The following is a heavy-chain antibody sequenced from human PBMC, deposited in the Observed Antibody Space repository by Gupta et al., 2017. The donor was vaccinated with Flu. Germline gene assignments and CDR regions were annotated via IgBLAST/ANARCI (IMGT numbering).Heavy chain of an antibody. J-gene: IGHJ3*02. V-gene: IGHV4-39*02. CDR2: MYYSGTK. CDR1: GGSVPRGSYY. D-gene: IGHD3-10*01. CDR3: ATTSGYVYGSDFEI. Sequence: QLQLQESGPGLVKPSETLSLTCAVSGGSVPRGSYYWGWIRQPPGKALEWIGSMYYSGTKYYSPARKSRVTISIDTSKNDFSLKLSSVTAADTASYYCATTSGYVYGSDFEIWGHGTMVTVSS.